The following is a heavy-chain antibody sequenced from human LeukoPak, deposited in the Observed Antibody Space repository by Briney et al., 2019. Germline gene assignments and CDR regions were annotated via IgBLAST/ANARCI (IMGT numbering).Heavy chain of an antibody. J-gene: IGHJ3*02. CDR3: AKFYSGSYESAFDI. V-gene: IGHV3-30*02. D-gene: IGHD1-26*01. CDR1: GFTFSSYG. Sequence: GESLRLSCAASGFTFSSYGMHWVRQAPGKGLEWVAFIRYDGSNKYYADSVKGRFTISRDNSKNTLYLQMNSLRAEDTAVYYCAKFYSGSYESAFDIWGQGTMVTVSS. CDR2: IRYDGSNK.